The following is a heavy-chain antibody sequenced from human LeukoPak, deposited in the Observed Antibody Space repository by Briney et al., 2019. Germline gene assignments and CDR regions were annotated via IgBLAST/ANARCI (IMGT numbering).Heavy chain of an antibody. J-gene: IGHJ6*03. CDR1: GYTFTSYY. V-gene: IGHV1-46*01. D-gene: IGHD3-10*01. CDR3: ARGPRITLVRGGQWYFYMDV. Sequence: ASVKVSCKASGYTFTSYYIHWVRQAPGQGLEWMGMINPSGGSTNYAQKFQGRVTMTRDTSTSTVYMELSSLRSDDTAVYYCARGPRITLVRGGQWYFYMDVWGKGTTVTVSS. CDR2: INPSGGST.